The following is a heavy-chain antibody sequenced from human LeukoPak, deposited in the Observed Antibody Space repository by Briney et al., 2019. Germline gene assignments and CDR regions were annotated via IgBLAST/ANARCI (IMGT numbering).Heavy chain of an antibody. Sequence: SETLSLTCTVSGDSISAYYWSWVRQPPGKGLEWIGYIYYSDTTDYSGSTYYDPSLKSRVTMSVDTSKNQLSLKLSSVTAADTAVYYCARSRDGYSHVGSWGQGILVTVSS. V-gene: IGHV4-4*09. J-gene: IGHJ4*02. CDR1: GDSISAYY. CDR3: ARSRDGYSHVGS. D-gene: IGHD5-24*01. CDR2: IYYSDTTDYSGST.